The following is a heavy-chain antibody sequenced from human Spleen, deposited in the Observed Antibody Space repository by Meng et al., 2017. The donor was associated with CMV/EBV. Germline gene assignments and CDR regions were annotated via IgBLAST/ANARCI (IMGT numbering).Heavy chain of an antibody. V-gene: IGHV3-20*04. Sequence: GESLKISCAASGFTFSSYAMSWVRQAPGKGLEWVSGISWNSVNIGYADSVKGRFTISRDNAKNSLYLQMNSLGAEDTALYYCARAPASYCSAASCVVLDYWGQGTLVTVSS. J-gene: IGHJ4*02. CDR3: ARAPASYCSAASCVVLDY. D-gene: IGHD2-15*01. CDR1: GFTFSSYA. CDR2: ISWNSVNI.